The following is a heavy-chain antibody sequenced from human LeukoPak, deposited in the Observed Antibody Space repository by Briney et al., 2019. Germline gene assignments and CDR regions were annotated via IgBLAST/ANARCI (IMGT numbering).Heavy chain of an antibody. CDR2: INWNGGST. Sequence: GGSLRLSCAASGFTFDDYGMSWVRQAPGKGLEWVSGINWNGGSTGYADSVKGRFTISRDNAKNSLYLQMNSLRAEDTAVYYCARGLDPGIAEYYFDYWGQGTLVTVSS. V-gene: IGHV3-20*04. D-gene: IGHD3-10*01. CDR1: GFTFDDYG. CDR3: ARGLDPGIAEYYFDY. J-gene: IGHJ4*02.